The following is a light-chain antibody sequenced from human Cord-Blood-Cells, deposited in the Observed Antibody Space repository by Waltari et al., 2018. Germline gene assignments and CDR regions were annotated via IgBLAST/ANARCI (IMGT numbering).Light chain of an antibody. Sequence: EIVMTQSPATLSVSPGDSATPSCRASQCVSSNLAWYQQKPAQAPRLLTYGASTRATGIPARFSGSGSGTEFTLTISSLQSEDFAVYYCQQYNNWPLYSFGQGTKLEIK. CDR3: QQYNNWPLYS. J-gene: IGKJ2*03. CDR2: GAS. CDR1: QCVSSN. V-gene: IGKV3-15*01.